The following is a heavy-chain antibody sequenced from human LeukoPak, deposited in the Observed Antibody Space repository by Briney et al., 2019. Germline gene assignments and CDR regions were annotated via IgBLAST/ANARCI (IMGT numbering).Heavy chain of an antibody. Sequence: GGSLRLSCAASGFTFSSYGMHWVRQAPGKGLEWVAVIWHDGSNKYYADSVKGRFTISRDNSKNTLYLQMNSPRAEDAAVYYCAKDLESWGQGTLVTVSS. CDR2: IWHDGSNK. CDR1: GFTFSSYG. J-gene: IGHJ4*02. CDR3: AKDLES. V-gene: IGHV3-33*06.